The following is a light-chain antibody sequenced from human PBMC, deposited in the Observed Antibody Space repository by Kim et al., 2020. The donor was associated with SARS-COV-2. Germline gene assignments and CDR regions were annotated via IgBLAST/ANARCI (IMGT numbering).Light chain of an antibody. V-gene: IGLV2-8*01. CDR3: SSYAGSNNLV. J-gene: IGLJ2*01. Sequence: QSFTISCTGTSSDVGGYNYVSWYQQHPGKAPKLMIYDVSKRPSGVPDRFSGSKSGNTASLTVSGLQAEDEADYYCSSYAGSNNLVFGGGTQLTVL. CDR2: DVS. CDR1: SSDVGGYNY.